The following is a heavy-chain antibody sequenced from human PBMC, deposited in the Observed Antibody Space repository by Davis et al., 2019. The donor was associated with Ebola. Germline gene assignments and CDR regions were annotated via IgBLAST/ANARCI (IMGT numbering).Heavy chain of an antibody. V-gene: IGHV4-34*01. CDR1: GGSFSGYY. D-gene: IGHD1-14*01. CDR2: IHPSGST. J-gene: IGHJ4*02. Sequence: MPSETLSLTCAVYGGSFSGYYWSWIRQPPGKGLEWIGEIHPSGSTDYNPSLKGRVTISVDTSKNQFSLKLTSVTAADTALYYCAKGWDAQKTGYWGQGTLVTVSS. CDR3: AKGWDAQKTGY.